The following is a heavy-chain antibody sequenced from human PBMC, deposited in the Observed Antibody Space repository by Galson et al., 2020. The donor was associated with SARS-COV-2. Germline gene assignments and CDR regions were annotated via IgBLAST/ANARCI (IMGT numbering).Heavy chain of an antibody. CDR1: GFTFSSYW. J-gene: IGHJ4*02. CDR2: IYSEGSST. CDR3: LKESRESGTWLPDY. Sequence: GGSLRLSCAVSGFTFSSYWMHWVRQAPGKGLVWVSRIYSEGSSTSYADSVKGRFTISGDNAKNTLYLQMNSLRAEDTAVYYCLKESRESGTWLPDYWGQGTLVTVSS. D-gene: IGHD5-12*01. V-gene: IGHV3-74*01.